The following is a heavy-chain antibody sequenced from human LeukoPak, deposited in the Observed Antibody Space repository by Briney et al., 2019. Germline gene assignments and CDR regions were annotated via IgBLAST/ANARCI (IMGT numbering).Heavy chain of an antibody. D-gene: IGHD2-2*02. J-gene: IGHJ4*02. CDR2: IKQDGSEK. Sequence: GGSLRLSCAASGFTFSGYWMCWVRQAPGKGLEWVANIKQDGSEKYYVDSVKGRFTISRDNAKNSLYLQMNSLRAEDTAVYYCARCSTSCYSGDYWGQGTLVTVSS. V-gene: IGHV3-7*01. CDR3: ARCSTSCYSGDY. CDR1: GFTFSGYW.